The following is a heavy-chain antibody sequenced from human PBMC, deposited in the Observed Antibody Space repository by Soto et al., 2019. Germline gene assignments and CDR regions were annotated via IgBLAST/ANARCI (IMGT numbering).Heavy chain of an antibody. J-gene: IGHJ6*02. Sequence: GGSLGLSCAASGFTFSSYAMHWVRQAPGKGLEWVAVISYDGSNKYYADSVKGRFTISRDNSKNTLYLQMNSLRAEDTAVYYCAREEAARPAGYYYYGMDVWGXGTTVTVSS. V-gene: IGHV3-30-3*01. CDR2: ISYDGSNK. D-gene: IGHD6-6*01. CDR3: AREEAARPAGYYYYGMDV. CDR1: GFTFSSYA.